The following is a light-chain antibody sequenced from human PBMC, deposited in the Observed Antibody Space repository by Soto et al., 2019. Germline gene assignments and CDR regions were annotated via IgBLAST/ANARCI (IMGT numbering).Light chain of an antibody. Sequence: QSALTQPVSVSGSPGQSITISCTGTSSDGGGYNYVSWYQQHPGKAPKLMIYDVSNRPSGVSNRFSGSKSGNTASLTISGLQAEDEADYYCSSYTSSSTLVFGGGTKLTVL. CDR1: SSDGGGYNY. J-gene: IGLJ2*01. CDR3: SSYTSSSTLV. CDR2: DVS. V-gene: IGLV2-14*01.